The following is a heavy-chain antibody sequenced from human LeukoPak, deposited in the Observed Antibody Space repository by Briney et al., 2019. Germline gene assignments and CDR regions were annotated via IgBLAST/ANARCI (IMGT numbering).Heavy chain of an antibody. D-gene: IGHD3-3*01. CDR1: GFTFSSYA. CDR3: PKGQIFGVVIGWFDP. J-gene: IGHJ5*02. Sequence: GGSLRLSCAASGFTFSSYAMSWVRQAPGKGLEWVSAISGSGGSTYYADSVKGRFTISRDNSKNTLYLQMNSLRAEDTAVYYCPKGQIFGVVIGWFDPWGQGTLVTVSS. CDR2: ISGSGGST. V-gene: IGHV3-23*01.